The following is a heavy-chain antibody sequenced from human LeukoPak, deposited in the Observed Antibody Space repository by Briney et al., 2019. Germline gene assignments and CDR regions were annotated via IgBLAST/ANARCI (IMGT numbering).Heavy chain of an antibody. D-gene: IGHD4-17*01. V-gene: IGHV4-34*01. Sequence: PSETLSLTCAVYGGSFSGYYWSWIRQPPGKGLEWIGEINHSGSTNYNPSLKSRVTISVDTSKNQFSLKLSSVTAADTAVYYCATLPLYGDYVKLGDAFDIWGQGTMVTVSS. CDR1: GGSFSGYY. CDR2: INHSGST. J-gene: IGHJ3*02. CDR3: ATLPLYGDYVKLGDAFDI.